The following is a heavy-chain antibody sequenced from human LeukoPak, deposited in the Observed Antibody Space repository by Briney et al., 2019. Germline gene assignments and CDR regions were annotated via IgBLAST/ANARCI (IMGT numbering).Heavy chain of an antibody. CDR3: AGEWRGTGTYCFDY. J-gene: IGHJ4*02. CDR1: GYTFTGYY. Sequence: ASVKVSCKAPGYTFTGYYMNWVRQAPGQGLEWMGWINPNNGDTKYAQKFQGRVTMTRDTSITTAHMELSSLKSDDTAVYYCAGEWRGTGTYCFDYWGQGILVTVSS. D-gene: IGHD2-8*02. CDR2: INPNNGDT. V-gene: IGHV1-2*02.